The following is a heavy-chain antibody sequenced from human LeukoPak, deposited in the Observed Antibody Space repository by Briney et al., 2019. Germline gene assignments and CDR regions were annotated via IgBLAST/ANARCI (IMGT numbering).Heavy chain of an antibody. Sequence: GGSLRLSCAASGFTVSSNYMSWVRQAPGKGLEWVSVIYSGGSTYYADSVKGRFTISRDNAKNTLYLQMNSMRAEDTAVYYCVRGVINYYYYYMDVWGKGTTVTISS. CDR1: GFTVSSNY. CDR3: VRGVINYYYYYMDV. J-gene: IGHJ6*03. D-gene: IGHD3-10*01. CDR2: IYSGGST. V-gene: IGHV3-66*01.